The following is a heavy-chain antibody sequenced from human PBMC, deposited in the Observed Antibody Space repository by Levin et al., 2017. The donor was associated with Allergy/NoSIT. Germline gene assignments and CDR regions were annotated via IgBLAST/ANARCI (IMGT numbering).Heavy chain of an antibody. D-gene: IGHD2-2*01. V-gene: IGHV3-48*01. CDR3: ARDRLGGTSTWRAFDL. CDR1: GFTFSTYN. Sequence: GGSLRLSCAASGFTFSTYNMNWVRQAPGKGLEWVSYASSGSSSLFYADSVKGRFTISRDKAKNSLYLQMNNLRAEDTAVYYCARDRLGGTSTWRAFDLWGQGTMVTVSS. CDR2: ASSGSSSL. J-gene: IGHJ3*01.